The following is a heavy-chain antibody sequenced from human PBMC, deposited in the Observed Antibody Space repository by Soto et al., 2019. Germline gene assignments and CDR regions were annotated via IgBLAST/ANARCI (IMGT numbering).Heavy chain of an antibody. CDR2: IVVGSGNT. D-gene: IGHD2-2*01. J-gene: IGHJ6*02. Sequence: GASVKVTCKASGFTFTSSAVQWVRQARGQRLEWIGWIVVGSGNTNYAQKFQERVTITRDMSTSTAYMELSSLRSEDTAVYYCAAEGGCSSTSCYLAADRYYYYGMDVWG. CDR3: AAEGGCSSTSCYLAADRYYYYGMDV. CDR1: GFTFTSSA. V-gene: IGHV1-58*01.